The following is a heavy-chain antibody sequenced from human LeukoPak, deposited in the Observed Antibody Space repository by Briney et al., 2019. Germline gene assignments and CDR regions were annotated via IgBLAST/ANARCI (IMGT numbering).Heavy chain of an antibody. CDR3: AKTVEYSSSSGDAFDI. D-gene: IGHD6-6*01. Sequence: PGGSLRLSCAASGFIFNNYWISWVRQAPGEGLECVANIKQDGSEKYYVDSVKGRFTISRDNSKNTLYLQMNSLRAEDTAVYYCAKTVEYSSSSGDAFDIWGQGTMVTVSS. J-gene: IGHJ3*02. V-gene: IGHV3-7*03. CDR2: IKQDGSEK. CDR1: GFIFNNYW.